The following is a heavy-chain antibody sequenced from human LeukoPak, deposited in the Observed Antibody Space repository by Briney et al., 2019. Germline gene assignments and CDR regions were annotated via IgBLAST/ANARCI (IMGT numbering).Heavy chain of an antibody. CDR2: INPNSGGT. Sequence: ASVKVSCKASGYTFTSYGISWVRQAPGQGLEWMGWINPNSGGTNYAQKFQGRVTMTRDKPISTAYMELSRLRSDDTAVYYCARAEGVNDFWSGYSTNSMDVWGQGTTVTVSS. D-gene: IGHD3-3*01. V-gene: IGHV1-2*02. J-gene: IGHJ6*02. CDR3: ARAEGVNDFWSGYSTNSMDV. CDR1: GYTFTSYG.